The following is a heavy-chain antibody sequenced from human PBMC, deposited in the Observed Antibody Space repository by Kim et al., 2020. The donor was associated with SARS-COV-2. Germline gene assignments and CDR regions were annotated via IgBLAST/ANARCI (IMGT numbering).Heavy chain of an antibody. V-gene: IGHV1-69*06. Sequence: SVKVSCKASGGTFSSYAISWVRQAPGQGLEWMGGIIPIFGTANYAQKFQGRVTITADKSTSTAYMELSSLRSEDTAVYYCARKGLDIVVVPAAGGAFDIWGQGTMVTVSS. D-gene: IGHD2-2*01. J-gene: IGHJ3*02. CDR2: IIPIFGTA. CDR3: ARKGLDIVVVPAAGGAFDI. CDR1: GGTFSSYA.